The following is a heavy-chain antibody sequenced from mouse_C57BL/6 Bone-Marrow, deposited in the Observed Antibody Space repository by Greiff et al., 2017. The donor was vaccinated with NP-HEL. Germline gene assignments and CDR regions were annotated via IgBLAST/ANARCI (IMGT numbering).Heavy chain of an antibody. CDR1: GYSITSGYY. CDR3: AALGYYSRAWFAY. J-gene: IGHJ3*01. V-gene: IGHV3-6*01. CDR2: IRCDGSN. Sequence: EVQLQQSGPGLVKPSPSLSLSCSVSGYSITSGYYWNWIRQFPGNLLELMGYIRCDGSNNYNPSLKNRISITRDTSKNQFCLKLNSVTTEDTAAYYCAALGYYSRAWFAYWGQGTLVTVSA. D-gene: IGHD2-12*01.